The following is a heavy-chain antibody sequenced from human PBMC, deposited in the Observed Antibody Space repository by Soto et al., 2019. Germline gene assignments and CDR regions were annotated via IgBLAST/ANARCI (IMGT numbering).Heavy chain of an antibody. CDR1: GYTFTGYY. CDR3: ARVSPKRYCSSTSCLTPNWFDP. V-gene: IGHV1-2*02. D-gene: IGHD2-2*01. CDR2: INPNSGGT. Sequence: ASVKVSCKASGYTFTGYYMHWVRQAPGQGLEWMGWINPNSGGTNYAQKFQGRVTMTRGTSISTAYMELSRLRSDDTAVYYCARVSPKRYCSSTSCLTPNWFDPWGQGTLVTVSS. J-gene: IGHJ5*02.